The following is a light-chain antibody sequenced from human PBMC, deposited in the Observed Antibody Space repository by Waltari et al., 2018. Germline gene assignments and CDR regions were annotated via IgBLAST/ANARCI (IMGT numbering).Light chain of an antibody. CDR3: LNYSHYPPT. Sequence: IQTTQSPSTLSASVGDRVTITRRASQSIDIWFAWYQQKPGKAPNLLMSKASNLEREAAERCCGSGSGTEFTLSISSLLPDVSATFLFLNYSHYPPTFVGGIKVEIK. J-gene: IGKJ4*01. CDR2: KAS. CDR1: QSIDIW. V-gene: IGKV1-5*03.